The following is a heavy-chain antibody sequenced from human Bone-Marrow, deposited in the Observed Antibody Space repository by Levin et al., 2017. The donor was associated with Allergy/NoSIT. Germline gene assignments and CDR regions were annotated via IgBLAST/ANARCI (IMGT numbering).Heavy chain of an antibody. CDR1: GFSITTYA. Sequence: GGSLRLSCAASGFSITTYALSWVRQAPGKGLEWVSSMSGGGSTYYAGSVKGRFTISRDVLKSTLYLQMKSLRAEDTAIYYCAKGQTTTVFGVVTAFDSWGRGTLVTVSS. V-gene: IGHV3-23*01. CDR3: AKGQTTTVFGVVTAFDS. D-gene: IGHD3-3*01. J-gene: IGHJ4*02. CDR2: MSGGGST.